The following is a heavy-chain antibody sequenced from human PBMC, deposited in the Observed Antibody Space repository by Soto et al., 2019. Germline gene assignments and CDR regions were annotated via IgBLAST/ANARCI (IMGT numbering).Heavy chain of an antibody. CDR1: GFTFSSYA. V-gene: IGHV3-48*01. CDR3: AKDQSCISTSCPRSYNWFDP. J-gene: IGHJ5*02. D-gene: IGHD2-2*01. Sequence: PGGSLRLSCAASGFTFSSYAMHWVRQAPGKGLEWVSYISSSSSTIYYADSVKGRFTISRDNSKNTLYLQMNSLRAEDTAVYYCAKDQSCISTSCPRSYNWFDPWGQGTLVTVSS. CDR2: ISSSSSTI.